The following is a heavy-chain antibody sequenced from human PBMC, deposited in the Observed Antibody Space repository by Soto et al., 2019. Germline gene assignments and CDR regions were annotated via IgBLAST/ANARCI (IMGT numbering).Heavy chain of an antibody. Sequence: LRLSCTATGFNFSDFYMSWLRQAPGKGLEWISYISSTSTYTNYADSVQGRFTISRDNSKQSLYLQLHNLRAGDSAVYYCARDHYEILTGSGWFGPWGLGTLVTVSS. CDR3: ARDHYEILTGSGWFGP. D-gene: IGHD3-9*01. V-gene: IGHV3-11*06. J-gene: IGHJ5*02. CDR2: ISSTSTYT. CDR1: GFNFSDFY.